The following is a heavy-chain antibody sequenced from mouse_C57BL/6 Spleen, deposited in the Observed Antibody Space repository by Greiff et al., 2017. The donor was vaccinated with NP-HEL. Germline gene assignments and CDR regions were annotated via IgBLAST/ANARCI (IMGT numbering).Heavy chain of an antibody. D-gene: IGHD4-1*01. J-gene: IGHJ2*01. CDR2: IYPGDGDT. Sequence: QVQLQQSGPELVKPGASVKISCKASGYAFSSSWMNWVKQRPGKGLEWIGRIYPGDGDTNYNGKFKGKATLTADKSSSTAYMQLSRLTSEDSAVYFCAREGNWPPLDYWGQGTTLTVSS. CDR3: AREGNWPPLDY. CDR1: GYAFSSSW. V-gene: IGHV1-82*01.